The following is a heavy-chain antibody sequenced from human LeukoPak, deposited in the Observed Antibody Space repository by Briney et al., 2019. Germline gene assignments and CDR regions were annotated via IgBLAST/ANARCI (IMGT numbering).Heavy chain of an antibody. J-gene: IGHJ4*02. D-gene: IGHD3-16*01. CDR3: AREMSQMSYDYVWGSVDY. Sequence: GASVKVSCKASGYTFTSYYMHWVRQAPGQGLEWTGIINPSGGSTSYAQKFQGRVTMTRDTSTSTVYMELSSLRSEDTAVYYCAREMSQMSYDYVWGSVDYWGQGTLVTVSS. CDR2: INPSGGST. CDR1: GYTFTSYY. V-gene: IGHV1-46*01.